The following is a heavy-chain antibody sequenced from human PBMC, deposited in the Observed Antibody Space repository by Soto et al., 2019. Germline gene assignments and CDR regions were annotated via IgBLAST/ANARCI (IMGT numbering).Heavy chain of an antibody. D-gene: IGHD5-12*01. CDR1: GGSISSYY. CDR3: ARGGDRGYSGYDTPDAFDI. Sequence: SETLSLTCTVSGGSISSYYWSWIRQPPWKGLEWIGYIYYSGSTNYNPSLKSRVTISVDTSKNQFSLKLSSVTAADTAVYYCARGGDRGYSGYDTPDAFDIWGQGTMVTVSS. CDR2: IYYSGST. V-gene: IGHV4-59*01. J-gene: IGHJ3*02.